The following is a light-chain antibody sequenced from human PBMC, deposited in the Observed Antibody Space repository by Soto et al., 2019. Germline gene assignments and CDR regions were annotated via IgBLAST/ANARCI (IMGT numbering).Light chain of an antibody. Sequence: IVMTQSPATLSVSPGERATLSCRASQTITSNLAWYQRKPGQAPRLLIYGASTRATGIPARFSGSGSGTEFTLTISRLEPEDFAVYYCLQYNKWPRTFGQGTKVDI. CDR1: QTITSN. CDR2: GAS. CDR3: LQYNKWPRT. V-gene: IGKV3-15*01. J-gene: IGKJ1*01.